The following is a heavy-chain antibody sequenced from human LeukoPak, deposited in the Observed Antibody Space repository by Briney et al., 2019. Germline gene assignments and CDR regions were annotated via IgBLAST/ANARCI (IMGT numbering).Heavy chain of an antibody. V-gene: IGHV3-74*01. D-gene: IGHD1-7*01. J-gene: IGHJ4*02. CDR2: INTDGSST. Sequence: GGSLRLSCAASGFPFSAYWMFWVRQVPGKGLVWVSRINTDGSSTKYADSVKGRFTISRDSPNNTLYLQMNSLRAEDAAVYYCARGGTGFFDYWGQGTLVTVSS. CDR3: ARGGTGFFDY. CDR1: GFPFSAYW.